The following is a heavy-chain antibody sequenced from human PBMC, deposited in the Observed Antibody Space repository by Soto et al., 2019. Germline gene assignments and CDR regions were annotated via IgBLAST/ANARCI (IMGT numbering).Heavy chain of an antibody. J-gene: IGHJ6*02. V-gene: IGHV1-69*13. CDR3: ARVGYSSSWGYGMDV. CDR2: IIPIFGTA. Sequence: ASVKVSCKASGGTFSSYAISWVRQAPGQGLEWMGGIIPIFGTANYAQKFQGRVTITADESTSTAYMELSSLRSEDTAVYYCARVGYSSSWGYGMDVWGQGTTVTVSS. D-gene: IGHD6-13*01. CDR1: GGTFSSYA.